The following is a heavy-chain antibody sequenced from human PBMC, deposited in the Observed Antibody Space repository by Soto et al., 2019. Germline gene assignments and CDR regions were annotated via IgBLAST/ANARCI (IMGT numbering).Heavy chain of an antibody. CDR3: ARVRAAAGNYYYYGMDV. CDR1: GYTVTSYA. J-gene: IGHJ6*02. D-gene: IGHD6-13*01. CDR2: INAGNGNT. V-gene: IGHV1-3*01. Sequence: XVKVSSKASGYTVTSYAMHWVRPAPGQRLEWMGWINAGNGNTKYSQKFQGRVTITRDTSASTAYMELSSLRSEETAVYYCARVRAAAGNYYYYGMDVWGQGTTVTVSS.